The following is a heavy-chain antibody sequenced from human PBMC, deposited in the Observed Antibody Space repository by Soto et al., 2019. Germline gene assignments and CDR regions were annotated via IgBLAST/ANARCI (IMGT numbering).Heavy chain of an antibody. CDR1: GFIFTNYA. CDR2: IGGRGNSA. CDR3: VREGRGSFDF. J-gene: IGHJ3*01. V-gene: IGHV3-23*01. Sequence: XASLGLSCAASGFIFTNYAMNWVRQAPGKGLEWVSVIGGRGNSAYYADSVQGRFTISRDNSKNTLSLQMSSLTADDTAIYYCVREGRGSFDFWGRGTMVTVSS. D-gene: IGHD5-12*01.